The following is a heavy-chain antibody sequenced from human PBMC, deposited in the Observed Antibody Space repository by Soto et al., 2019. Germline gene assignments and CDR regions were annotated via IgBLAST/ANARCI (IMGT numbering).Heavy chain of an antibody. CDR2: IYYSGST. J-gene: IGHJ6*03. Sequence: PSETLSLTCTVSGGSISSYYWSWIRQPPGKGLEWIGYIYYSGSTNYNPSLKSRVTISVDTSKNQFSLKLSSVTAADTAVYYCARGVYYDFWSGYYTDYYYYYMDVWGKGTTVTVS. D-gene: IGHD3-3*01. CDR1: GGSISSYY. CDR3: ARGVYYDFWSGYYTDYYYYYMDV. V-gene: IGHV4-59*01.